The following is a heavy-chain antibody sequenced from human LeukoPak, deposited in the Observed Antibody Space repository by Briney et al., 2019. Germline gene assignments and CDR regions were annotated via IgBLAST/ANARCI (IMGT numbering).Heavy chain of an antibody. CDR3: ARHPEYSSSRYYDNWFDP. D-gene: IGHD6-13*01. V-gene: IGHV4-59*08. CDR2: IYYSGST. J-gene: IGHJ5*02. Sequence: SETLSLTCTVSGGSISSYYWSWIRQPPGKGLEWIGYIYYSGSTNYNPSLKSRVTISVDTSKNQFSLKLSSVTAADTAVYYCARHPEYSSSRYYDNWFDPWGQETLVTVSS. CDR1: GGSISSYY.